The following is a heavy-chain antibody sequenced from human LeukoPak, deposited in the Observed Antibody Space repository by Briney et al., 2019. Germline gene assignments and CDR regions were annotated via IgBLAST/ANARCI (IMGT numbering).Heavy chain of an antibody. CDR2: ISGSGGST. J-gene: IGHJ6*02. D-gene: IGHD6-19*01. CDR1: GFTFSGYA. V-gene: IGHV3-23*01. CDR3: AKDKGYSSGWYDYYGMDV. Sequence: SGGSLRLSCAASGFTFSGYAMSWVRQAPGKGLEWVSAISGSGGSTYYADSVKGRFTISRDNSKNTLYLQMNSLRAEDTAVYYCAKDKGYSSGWYDYYGMDVWGQGTTVTVSS.